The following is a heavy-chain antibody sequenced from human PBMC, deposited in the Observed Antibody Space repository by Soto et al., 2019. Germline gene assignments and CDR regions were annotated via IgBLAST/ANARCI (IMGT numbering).Heavy chain of an antibody. V-gene: IGHV1-18*01. CDR2: ISLYSDGT. CDR3: ARVVPGAEAWFGP. CDR1: GYTFSTYG. J-gene: IGHJ5*02. Sequence: QVQLVQSGGEVKRPGASVKVSCTTSGYTFSTYGITWVRQAPGQPLEWLGWISLYSDGTNYAQKFQVRGSMTTDTSTTTAYMELRSLRSDDTAVYYCARVVPGAEAWFGPWGQGTLVTVSS. D-gene: IGHD2-2*01.